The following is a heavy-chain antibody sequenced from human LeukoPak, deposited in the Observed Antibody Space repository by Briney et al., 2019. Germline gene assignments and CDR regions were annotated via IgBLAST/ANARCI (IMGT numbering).Heavy chain of an antibody. V-gene: IGHV3-48*03. CDR3: ARDASYTVTNPIGFDY. Sequence: GGSLRLSCAASGFTFSSYEMNWVRQAPGKGLEWVSYIGSSGSTIYYADSVKGRFTISRDNAKNSLYLQMNSLRAEDTAVYYCARDASYTVTNPIGFDYWGQGTLVTVSS. CDR1: GFTFSSYE. J-gene: IGHJ4*02. D-gene: IGHD4-17*01. CDR2: IGSSGSTI.